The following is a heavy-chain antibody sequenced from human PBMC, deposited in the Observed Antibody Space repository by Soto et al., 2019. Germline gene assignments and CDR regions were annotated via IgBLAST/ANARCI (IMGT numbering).Heavy chain of an antibody. CDR2: IYYSGST. V-gene: IGHV4-30-4*01. J-gene: IGHJ4*02. CDR3: ARENESGYGLGY. D-gene: IGHD1-1*01. CDR1: GGSITSGDYF. Sequence: QVQLQESGPGLVKPSQTLSLTCTVSGGSITSGDYFWTWIRQPSGKGLEWIGYIYYSGSTYYSPSLKSRVTMSMDTSNNQFSLKVTSVTAADTAVYFCARENESGYGLGYWGQGTLVTVSS.